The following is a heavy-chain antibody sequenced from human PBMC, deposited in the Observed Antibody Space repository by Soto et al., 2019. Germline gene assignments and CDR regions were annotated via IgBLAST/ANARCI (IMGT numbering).Heavy chain of an antibody. J-gene: IGHJ4*02. D-gene: IGHD3-3*01. CDR3: ARGITIFGVVTLYYFDY. V-gene: IGHV4-59*01. CDR1: GCSISSYY. Sequence: SETLSLTCTVSGCSISSYYWSWIRQPPGKGLEWIGYIYYSGSTNYNPSLKSRVTISVDTSKNQFSLKLSSVTAADTAVYYCARGITIFGVVTLYYFDYWGQGTLVTVSS. CDR2: IYYSGST.